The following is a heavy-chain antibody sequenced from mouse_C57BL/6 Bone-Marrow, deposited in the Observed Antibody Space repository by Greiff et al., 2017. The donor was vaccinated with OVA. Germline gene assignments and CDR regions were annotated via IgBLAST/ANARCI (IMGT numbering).Heavy chain of an antibody. CDR1: GYTFTSYW. CDR2: IDPSDSYT. CDR3: AREGQGAMDY. J-gene: IGHJ4*01. Sequence: VQLQQPGAELVMPGASVKLSCKASGYTFTSYWMHWVKQRPGQGLEWIGEIDPSDSYTNYNQKFKGKSTLTVDKSSSPAYMQLSSLTSEDSSVYYCAREGQGAMDYWGQGTSVTVSS. V-gene: IGHV1-69*01. D-gene: IGHD3-3*01.